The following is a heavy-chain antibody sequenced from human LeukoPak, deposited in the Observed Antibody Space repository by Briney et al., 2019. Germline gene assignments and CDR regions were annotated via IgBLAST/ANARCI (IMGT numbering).Heavy chain of an antibody. CDR2: IIPIFGTA. V-gene: IGHV1-69*06. D-gene: IGHD3-3*01. CDR1: GGTFSSYA. J-gene: IGHJ4*02. CDR3: ARALRSYYDFWSGQTDY. Sequence: SVKVSCKASGGTFSSYAISWVRQAPGQGLEWMGSIIPIFGTANYAQKFQGRVTITADKSTSTAYMELSSLRSEDTAVYYCARALRSYYDFWSGQTDYWGQGTLVTVSS.